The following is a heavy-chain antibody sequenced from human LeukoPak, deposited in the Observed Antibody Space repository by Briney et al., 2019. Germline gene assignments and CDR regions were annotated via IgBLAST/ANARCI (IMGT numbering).Heavy chain of an antibody. CDR3: ARSNYDSSGYYYYYYGMDV. Sequence: ASVKVSCKASGGTFSSYAISWVRQAPGQGLEWMGRIMPILGIANYAQKFQGRVTITADKSTSTAYMELSSLRSEDTAVYYCARSNYDSSGYYYYYYGMDVWGQGTTVTVSS. J-gene: IGHJ6*02. CDR1: GGTFSSYA. D-gene: IGHD3-22*01. CDR2: IMPILGIA. V-gene: IGHV1-69*04.